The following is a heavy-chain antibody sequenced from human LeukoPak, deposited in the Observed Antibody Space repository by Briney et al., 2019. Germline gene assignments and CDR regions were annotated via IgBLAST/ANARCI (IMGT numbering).Heavy chain of an antibody. CDR1: GGSFSGYY. CDR3: AAGEVVITRDAFDI. CDR2: INHSGST. Sequence: SETLSLTCAVYGGSFSGYYWSWIGQPPGKGLEWIGEINHSGSTNYNPSLKSRVTISVDTSKNQFSLKLSSVTAADTAVYYCAAGEVVITRDAFDIWGQGTIVTVSS. J-gene: IGHJ3*02. V-gene: IGHV4-34*01. D-gene: IGHD3-22*01.